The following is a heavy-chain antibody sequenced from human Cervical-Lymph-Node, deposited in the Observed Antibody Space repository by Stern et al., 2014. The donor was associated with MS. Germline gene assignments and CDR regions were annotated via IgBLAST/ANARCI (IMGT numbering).Heavy chain of an antibody. CDR3: TTLPFTVTTASYTYGMDV. J-gene: IGHJ6*02. D-gene: IGHD4-17*01. CDR1: GLTFRRYW. Sequence: EVQLVESGGGLVQPGGSLRLSCVASGLTFRRYWLHWVRQAPGKGLVWVSRINIAGNITNNADYVKGRFPISIDNAKNTLYLQMNSLRADDTAVYYCTTLPFTVTTASYTYGMDVWGQGTTVTVSS. V-gene: IGHV3-74*02. CDR2: INIAGNIT.